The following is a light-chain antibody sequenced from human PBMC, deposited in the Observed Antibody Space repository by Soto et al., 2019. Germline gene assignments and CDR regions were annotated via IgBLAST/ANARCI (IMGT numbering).Light chain of an antibody. CDR2: DAS. CDR3: QQRSNWLLT. Sequence: EIVLTQSPATLSLSPGERATLSCRASQSVGSYLAWYQQKPGQAPRLLIYDASNRATGIPARFSGSGSGTDFTLTISSLEPEDFAVYYCQQRSNWLLTFGGGTKVEIE. CDR1: QSVGSY. J-gene: IGKJ4*01. V-gene: IGKV3-11*01.